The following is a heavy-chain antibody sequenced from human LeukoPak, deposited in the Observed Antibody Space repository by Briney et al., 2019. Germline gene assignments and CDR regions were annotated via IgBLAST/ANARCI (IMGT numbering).Heavy chain of an antibody. CDR2: ISGSGGST. J-gene: IGHJ4*02. CDR3: AKLYCSSTSCYRNSFDY. Sequence: QAGGSLRLSCAASGFTFSSYAMSWVRQAPGKGLEWVSAISGSGGSTYYADSVKGRFTISRDNSKNTLYLQMNSLRAEDTAVYYCAKLYCSSTSCYRNSFDYWGQGTLVTVSS. CDR1: GFTFSSYA. D-gene: IGHD2-2*02. V-gene: IGHV3-23*01.